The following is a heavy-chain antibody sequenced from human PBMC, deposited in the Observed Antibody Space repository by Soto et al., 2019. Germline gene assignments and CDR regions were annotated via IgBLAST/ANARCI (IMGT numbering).Heavy chain of an antibody. CDR3: AKAHSFMARTPFDY. CDR2: ISGSGGTS. D-gene: IGHD1-1*01. V-gene: IGHV3-23*01. J-gene: IGHJ4*02. Sequence: EVQLLESGGCLVQPGGSLRLSCAASGFTFYSYAMTWVLQAPGKGLEWVSSISGSGGTSYYADSVQGRFTISRDSAKNTLYLQRISLRTEDTAVYYFAKAHSFMARTPFDYWGQGSLVTVSS. CDR1: GFTFYSYA.